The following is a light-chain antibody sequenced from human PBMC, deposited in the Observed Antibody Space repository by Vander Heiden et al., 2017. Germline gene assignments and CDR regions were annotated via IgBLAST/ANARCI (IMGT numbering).Light chain of an antibody. CDR3: QQYNTWPPTWT. V-gene: IGKV3-15*01. CDR2: CAS. CDR1: QRVRTK. J-gene: IGKJ1*01. Sequence: IVMTQSPATLSESPGERPTLSCRPRQRVRTKFARYQQKPGQAPSLLSHCASTRATGIPARFRGSASGTDFTFTISSLQSEDFAVDFCQQYNTWPPTWTFGQGTKVEI.